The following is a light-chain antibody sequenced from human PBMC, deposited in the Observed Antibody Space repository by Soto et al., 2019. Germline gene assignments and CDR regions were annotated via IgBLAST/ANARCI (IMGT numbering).Light chain of an antibody. J-gene: IGKJ2*01. CDR3: QQYYSTPYP. V-gene: IGKV4-1*01. Sequence: DIVMTQSPDSLAVSLGERATINCKSSQSVLYSSNNNNYLAWYQQKPGQPPKLLIYWASARESGVPDRFSGSGSGTDFTLTISSLQAEDVAVYYCQQYYSTPYPFGQGTKLEIK. CDR1: QSVLYSSNNNNY. CDR2: WAS.